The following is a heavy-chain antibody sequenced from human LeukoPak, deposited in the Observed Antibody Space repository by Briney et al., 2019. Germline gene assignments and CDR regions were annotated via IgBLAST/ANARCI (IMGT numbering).Heavy chain of an antibody. CDR3: VAHGESRWHAFGI. D-gene: IGHD5-24*01. J-gene: IGHJ3*02. Sequence: PSETLSLTCTVSGGSISGSSYYWGWIRQPPGKGLEWIGSIYYSGSTYYNPSLKSRVIISVDTSKNQFSLKLSSVTAADTAVFYCVAHGESRWHAFGIWGQGTMVTVSS. CDR1: GGSISGSSYY. V-gene: IGHV4-39*07. CDR2: IYYSGST.